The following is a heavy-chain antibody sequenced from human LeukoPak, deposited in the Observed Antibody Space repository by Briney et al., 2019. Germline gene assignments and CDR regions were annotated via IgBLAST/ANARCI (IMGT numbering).Heavy chain of an antibody. D-gene: IGHD1-26*01. CDR2: IYYSGRT. Sequence: SETLSLTCTVSGGSISSGDYYWSWIRHPPWKGREWIGYIYYSGRTYYNPSLKSRVTISVDTSKNQFSLKLSSVTAADTAVYYCARVVVGATVWFDPWGQGTLVTVSS. CDR3: ARVVVGATVWFDP. V-gene: IGHV4-30-4*08. CDR1: GGSISSGDYY. J-gene: IGHJ5*02.